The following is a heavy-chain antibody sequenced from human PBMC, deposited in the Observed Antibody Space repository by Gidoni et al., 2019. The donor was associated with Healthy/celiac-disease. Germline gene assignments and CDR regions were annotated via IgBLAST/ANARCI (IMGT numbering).Heavy chain of an antibody. D-gene: IGHD2-15*01. Sequence: EVQLVESGGGLVKPGGPLSLSCAASGFTFSSYSMNCVRQAPGKGLEWVSSISSSSSYIYYADSMNGRITISIDNAKHSLYLQINSLGAEDTAVYYCARAEGGWLDYWCQGTLVTVSS. CDR3: ARAEGGWLDY. CDR2: ISSSSSYI. V-gene: IGHV3-21*01. CDR1: GFTFSSYS. J-gene: IGHJ4*02.